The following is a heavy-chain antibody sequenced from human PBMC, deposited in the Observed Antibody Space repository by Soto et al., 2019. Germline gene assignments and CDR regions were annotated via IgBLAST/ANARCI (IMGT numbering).Heavy chain of an antibody. D-gene: IGHD4-4*01. CDR2: ISPYNGNT. V-gene: IGHV1-18*01. CDR3: ARGTTVTTTPTYYYMDV. CDR1: GYTFSSYA. Sequence: GASVKVSCKASGYTFSSYAISWVRQAPGQGFEWMGWISPYNGNTNYAQNLQGRVTMTTDTSTTTAYMELRSLRSDDTAVYYCARGTTVTTTPTYYYMDVWGTGTTVTVSS. J-gene: IGHJ6*03.